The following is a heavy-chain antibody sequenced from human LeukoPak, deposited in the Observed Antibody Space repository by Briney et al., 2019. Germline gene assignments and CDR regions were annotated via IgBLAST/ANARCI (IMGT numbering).Heavy chain of an antibody. CDR1: GGSFSGYY. V-gene: IGHV4-34*01. J-gene: IGHJ3*02. Sequence: SETLSLTCAVYGGSFSGYYWSWIRQPPGKGLEWIGEINHSGSTNYNPSLKSRVTISVDTSKNQFSLKLSSVTAADTAVYYCARHVLGMRAFDIWGQGTMVTVSS. D-gene: IGHD3-16*01. CDR2: INHSGST. CDR3: ARHVLGMRAFDI.